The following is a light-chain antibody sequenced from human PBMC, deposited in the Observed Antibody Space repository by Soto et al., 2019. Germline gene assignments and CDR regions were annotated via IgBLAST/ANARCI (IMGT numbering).Light chain of an antibody. CDR3: SSYSISTAYL. CDR2: EVS. CDR1: SSDFGGYDY. V-gene: IGLV2-14*01. Sequence: QSALTQPASVSGSPGQSITISCTGTSSDFGGYDYVSWCQLHPGKAPKLMVFEVSKRPSGVSYRFSGSKSGNTASLTISGLQAEDEADYFCSSYSISTAYLFGTGTKLTVL. J-gene: IGLJ1*01.